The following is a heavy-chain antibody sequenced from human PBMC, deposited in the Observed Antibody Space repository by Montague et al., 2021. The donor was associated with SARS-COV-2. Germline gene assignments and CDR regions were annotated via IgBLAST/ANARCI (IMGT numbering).Heavy chain of an antibody. CDR3: ARTLTTVTSDYFDY. V-gene: IGHV3-21*01. CDR1: GFTFSSYS. D-gene: IGHD4-17*01. CDR2: ISSSSSYI. Sequence: SLRLSCAASGFTFSSYSMNSVRQAPGKGLEWVSSISSSSSYIYYSDSVKGRFTISRDNAKNSLYLQMNSLRAEDTAVYYCARTLTTVTSDYFDYWGQGTLVTVSS. J-gene: IGHJ4*02.